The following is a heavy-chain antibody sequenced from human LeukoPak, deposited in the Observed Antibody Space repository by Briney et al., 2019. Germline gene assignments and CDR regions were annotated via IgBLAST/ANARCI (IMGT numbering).Heavy chain of an antibody. CDR3: ARTRTTVAPYFDY. J-gene: IGHJ4*02. CDR1: GFAFSSYS. V-gene: IGHV3-48*02. CDR2: ISSSSSTI. D-gene: IGHD4-23*01. Sequence: GGSLRLSCAASGFAFSSYSMNWVRQAPGKGLEWVSYISSSSSTIYYADSVKGRFTISRDNAKNSLYLQMNSLRDEDTAVYYCARTRTTVAPYFDYWGQGTLVTVSS.